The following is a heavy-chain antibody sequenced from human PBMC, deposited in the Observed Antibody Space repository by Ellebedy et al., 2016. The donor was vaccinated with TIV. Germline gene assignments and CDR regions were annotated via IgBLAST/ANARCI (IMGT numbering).Heavy chain of an antibody. D-gene: IGHD2-2*01. V-gene: IGHV3-30-3*01. CDR2: ISYDGSNK. CDR3: AREGFLGDIVVVPAARVGYYFDY. J-gene: IGHJ4*02. CDR1: GFTFSSYA. Sequence: GESLKISXAASGFTFSSYAMHWVRQAPGKGLEWVAVISYDGSNKYYADSVKGRFTISRDNSKNTLYLQMNSLRAEDTAVYYCAREGFLGDIVVVPAARVGYYFDYWGQGTPVTVSS.